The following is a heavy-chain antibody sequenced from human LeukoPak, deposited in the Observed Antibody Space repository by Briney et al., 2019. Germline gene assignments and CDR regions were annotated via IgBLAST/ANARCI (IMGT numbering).Heavy chain of an antibody. V-gene: IGHV4-34*01. CDR2: INHSGST. Sequence: PETLSLTCAVYGGSFSGYYWSWIRQPPGKGLEWIGEINHSGSTNYNPSLKSRVTISVDTSKNQFSLKLSSVTAADTAVYYCARLPTVTTGGTDYYYYYYGMDVWGQGTTVTVSS. CDR1: GGSFSGYY. D-gene: IGHD4-17*01. J-gene: IGHJ6*02. CDR3: ARLPTVTTGGTDYYYYYYGMDV.